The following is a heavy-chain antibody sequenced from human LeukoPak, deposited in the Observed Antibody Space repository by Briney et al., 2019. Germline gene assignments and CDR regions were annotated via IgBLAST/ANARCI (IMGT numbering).Heavy chain of an antibody. CDR1: GYTFTSYD. CDR3: AKSFPQYYYYMDV. J-gene: IGHJ6*03. V-gene: IGHV1-8*03. D-gene: IGHD2/OR15-2a*01. CDR2: MNPNSGNT. Sequence: ASVKVSCKASGYTFTSYDINWVRQATGQGLEWMGWMNPNSGNTGYAQKFQGRVTITRNTSISTAYMELNSLRSEDTAVYYCAKSFPQYYYYMDVWGKGTTVTVSS.